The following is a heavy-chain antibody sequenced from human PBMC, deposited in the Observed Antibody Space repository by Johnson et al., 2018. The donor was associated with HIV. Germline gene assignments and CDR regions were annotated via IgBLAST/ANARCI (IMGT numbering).Heavy chain of an antibody. Sequence: VQLVESGGGVVQPGRSLRLSCAASGFIFSNYALHWVRQAPGKGLVWVSRINADGRSTTYADSVKGRFTISRDHAQNTLYLQMNSLRAEDTAVYYCASPQAGDYPQDDAFHIWGQGTVVTVSS. J-gene: IGHJ3*02. CDR1: GFIFSNYA. V-gene: IGHV3-74*02. D-gene: IGHD4-17*01. CDR3: ASPQAGDYPQDDAFHI. CDR2: INADGRST.